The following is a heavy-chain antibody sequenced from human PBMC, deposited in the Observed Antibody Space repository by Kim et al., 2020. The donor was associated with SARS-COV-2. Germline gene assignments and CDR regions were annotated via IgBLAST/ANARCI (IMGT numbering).Heavy chain of an antibody. CDR1: GFTVSSYV. CDR3: GRLDFGDDY. V-gene: IGHV3-53*01. Sequence: GGSLRLSCAASGFTVSSYVMSWVRQTPGKGLEWVSLIYPDGYPYYADSVKGRFTISRDTSESTLYFQMNSLRADDTAVYYCGRLDFGDDYWGQGTLVTVS. CDR2: IYPDGYP. D-gene: IGHD4-17*01. J-gene: IGHJ4*02.